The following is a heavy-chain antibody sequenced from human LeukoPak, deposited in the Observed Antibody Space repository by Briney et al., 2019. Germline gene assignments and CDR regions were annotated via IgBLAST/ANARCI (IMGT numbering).Heavy chain of an antibody. J-gene: IGHJ6*02. V-gene: IGHV3-33*08. CDR3: ARDHIVGATNPYYFYYGMDV. Sequence: PGGSLRLSCAASGFTFSSYGMHWVRQAPGKGLEWVAVIWYGGSNKYYADSVKGRFTISRDYSKNTLYLQMNSLRAEDTAVYYCARDHIVGATNPYYFYYGMDVWGQGTTVTVSS. D-gene: IGHD1-26*01. CDR2: IWYGGSNK. CDR1: GFTFSSYG.